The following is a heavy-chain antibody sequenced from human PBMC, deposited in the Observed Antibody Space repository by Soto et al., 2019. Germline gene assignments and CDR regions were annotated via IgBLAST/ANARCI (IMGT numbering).Heavy chain of an antibody. Sequence: QVQLVESGGGVVQPGRSLRLSCAASGFTFSSYVMHWVRRAPGKGLEWVAVISYDGGKKYYADSVKGRFTISRDNSKNTLYLQMISLRAEDTAVYFCAKDRGTSRYLGGSFDNWGQGTLVTVSS. CDR2: ISYDGGKK. CDR1: GFTFSSYV. J-gene: IGHJ4*02. V-gene: IGHV3-30*18. D-gene: IGHD2-8*01. CDR3: AKDRGTSRYLGGSFDN.